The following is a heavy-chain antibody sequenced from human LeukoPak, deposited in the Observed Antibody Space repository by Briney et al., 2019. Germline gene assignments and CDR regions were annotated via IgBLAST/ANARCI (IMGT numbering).Heavy chain of an antibody. V-gene: IGHV1-2*02. CDR3: ARDVFPRAIAEWDRGGAFDI. Sequence: GASLEVFWSAAWDTCVDHGVHWVRQAHRQGLEWMGWINPNSGGTNYAQKFQGRVTMTRDTSISTAYMELSRLRSDDTAVYYCARDVFPRAIAEWDRGGAFDIWGQGTMVTVSS. J-gene: IGHJ3*02. CDR1: WDTCVDHG. D-gene: IGHD1-26*01. CDR2: INPNSGGT.